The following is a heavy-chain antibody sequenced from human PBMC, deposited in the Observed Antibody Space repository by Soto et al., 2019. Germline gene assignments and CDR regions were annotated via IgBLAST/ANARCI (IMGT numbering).Heavy chain of an antibody. CDR3: ARVRDILTGYYTNPSMDV. CDR1: GGSISSYY. Sequence: SETLSLTCTVSGGSISSYYWSWIRQPPGKGLEWIGYIYYSGSTNYNPSLKSRVTISVDTSKNQFSLKLSSVTAADTAVYYCARVRDILTGYYTNPSMDVWGQGTTVTVSS. V-gene: IGHV4-59*01. D-gene: IGHD3-9*01. J-gene: IGHJ6*02. CDR2: IYYSGST.